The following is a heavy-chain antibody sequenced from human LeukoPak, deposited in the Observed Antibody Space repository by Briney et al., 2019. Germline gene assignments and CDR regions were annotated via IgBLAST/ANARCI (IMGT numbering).Heavy chain of an antibody. CDR3: ARGTLGKKAFDI. CDR1: GGSISSYY. D-gene: IGHD7-27*01. CDR2: IYYSGST. V-gene: IGHV4-59*01. Sequence: SETLSLTCTVSGGSISSYYWSWIRQPPGKGLEWIGYIYYSGSTNYNPSLKSRVTISVDTSKNQFSLKLSSVTAADTAVYYCARGTLGKKAFDIWGQGTMVTVSS. J-gene: IGHJ3*02.